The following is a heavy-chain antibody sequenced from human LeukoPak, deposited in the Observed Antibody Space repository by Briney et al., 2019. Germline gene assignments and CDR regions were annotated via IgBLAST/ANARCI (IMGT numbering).Heavy chain of an antibody. CDR2: ISSSGSTM. Sequence: GGSLRLSCAASLFSVSSYAMQWLRQAPGKGLEWVPYISSSGSTMYYADSVKGRFTISRDNGKKSLYLQMNSLRDGDTAGYYCARSFDICGQGTMVTVSS. J-gene: IGHJ3*02. CDR1: LFSVSSYA. CDR3: ARSFDI. V-gene: IGHV3-48*02.